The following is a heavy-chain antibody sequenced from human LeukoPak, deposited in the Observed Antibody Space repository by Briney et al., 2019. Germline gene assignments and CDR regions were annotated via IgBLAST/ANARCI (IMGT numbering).Heavy chain of an antibody. CDR1: GFTFDDYG. D-gene: IGHD3-3*01. CDR2: INWNGGST. V-gene: IGHV3-20*04. J-gene: IGHJ4*02. Sequence: GGSPRLSCAASGFTFDDYGMSWVRQAPGKGLEWVSGINWNGGSTGYADSVKGRFTISRDNAKNSLYLQMNSLRAEDTALYYCARGGDDFWSGYLFDYWGQGTLVTVSS. CDR3: ARGGDDFWSGYLFDY.